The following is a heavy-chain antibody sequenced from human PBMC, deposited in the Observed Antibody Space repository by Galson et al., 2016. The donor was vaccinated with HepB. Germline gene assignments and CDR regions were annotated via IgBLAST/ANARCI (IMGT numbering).Heavy chain of an antibody. CDR1: TVNFIRYW. CDR2: IDPSDSYT. J-gene: IGHJ4*02. V-gene: IGHV5-10-1*01. D-gene: IGHD3-10*01. CDR3: AIFYFDSGSYYNPDY. Sequence: QSGAEVKKPGESLRISCQSSTVNFIRYWISWVRQMPGKGLEWMGRIDPSDSYTKYSPSFQGHVTFSLDKSISTAYLQWSSLKASDTAMYYCAIFYFDSGSYYNPDYWGQGTLVTVSS.